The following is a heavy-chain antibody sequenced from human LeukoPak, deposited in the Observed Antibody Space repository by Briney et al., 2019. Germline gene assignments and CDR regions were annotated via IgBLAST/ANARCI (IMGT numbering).Heavy chain of an antibody. CDR2: VSSDGSYK. D-gene: IGHD2-2*03. J-gene: IGHJ6*02. CDR1: GFTFSSYG. CDR3: AKDRAPGYCTRTSCSPNYGMDV. V-gene: IGHV3-30*18. Sequence: AGGSLRLSCAASGFTFSSYGMHWVRQAPGKGLDWVAVVSSDGSYKYYADSVKGRFTISRDNSKKTLYLQMNSLRAEDTAVYYCAKDRAPGYCTRTSCSPNYGMDVWGQGTTVTVSS.